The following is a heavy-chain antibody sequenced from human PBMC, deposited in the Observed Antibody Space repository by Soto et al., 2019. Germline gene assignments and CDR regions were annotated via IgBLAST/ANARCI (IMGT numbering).Heavy chain of an antibody. D-gene: IGHD3-22*01. Sequence: PSETLSLTCTVSGGSISSSSYYWGWIRQPPGKGLAWIGSIYYSGGTYYNPSLKSRVTISVDTSKNQFSLKLSSVTAADTAVYYCARRLYYDSSGFEGGGMDVWGQGTTVTVSS. V-gene: IGHV4-39*01. CDR2: IYYSGGT. CDR1: GGSISSSSYY. CDR3: ARRLYYDSSGFEGGGMDV. J-gene: IGHJ6*02.